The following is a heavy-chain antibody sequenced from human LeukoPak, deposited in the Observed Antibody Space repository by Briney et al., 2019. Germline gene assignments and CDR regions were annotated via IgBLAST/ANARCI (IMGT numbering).Heavy chain of an antibody. CDR1: GGSISSYY. CDR2: IYYSGST. V-gene: IGHV4-59*08. J-gene: IGHJ4*02. D-gene: IGHD4-17*01. CDR3: ARADYGDYLDY. Sequence: SETLSLTCTVSGGSISSYYWSWIRQPPGKGLEWIGYIYYSGSTNYNPSLKSRVTISVDTSKNQFSLKLSSVTAADTAVYYCARADYGDYLDYWGQGTLVTVSS.